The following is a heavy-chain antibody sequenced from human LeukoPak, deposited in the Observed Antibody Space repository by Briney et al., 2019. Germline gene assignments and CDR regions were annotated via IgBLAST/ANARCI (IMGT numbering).Heavy chain of an antibody. V-gene: IGHV4-34*01. J-gene: IGHJ6*02. CDR1: GGSFSGYY. Sequence: SETLSLTCAVYGGSFSGYYLSWIRQPPGKGLEWMGEINHSGSTNYNPCIKSRVNISVDTSKTQFSLNLSSVTAADTAVYYCARGPSDVLRYFDWFLYGMDVWGQGTTVTVSS. D-gene: IGHD3-9*01. CDR3: ARGPSDVLRYFDWFLYGMDV. CDR2: INHSGST.